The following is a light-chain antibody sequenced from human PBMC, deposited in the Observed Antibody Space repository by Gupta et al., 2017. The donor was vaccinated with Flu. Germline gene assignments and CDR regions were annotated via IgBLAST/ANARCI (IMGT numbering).Light chain of an antibody. Sequence: QSVLTQPPSVSGILGQGVTISCSGSTPNLGNNPVNWFQQLPGTAHKLLIYANDQRPSGVPDRFSGSKSGTSASLAISGLQSEDEADYYCTSWDGSLEGHVFGAGTKVSVL. J-gene: IGLJ1*01. CDR3: TSWDGSLEGHV. CDR2: AND. CDR1: TPNLGNNP. V-gene: IGLV1-44*01.